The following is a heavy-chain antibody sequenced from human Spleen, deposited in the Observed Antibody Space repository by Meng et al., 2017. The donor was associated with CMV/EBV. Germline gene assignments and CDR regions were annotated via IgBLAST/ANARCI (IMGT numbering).Heavy chain of an antibody. V-gene: IGHV4-61*01. D-gene: IGHD1-26*01. CDR3: ARGYSGSRRFDY. J-gene: IGHJ4*02. CDR2: IYYSGST. Sequence: GSLRLSCTVSGGSVSSGSYYWSWIRQPPGKGLEWIGFIYYSGSTNYNPSLKSRVTISVDTSKNQFSLKLSSVTAADTAVYYCARGYSGSRRFDYWGQGTLVTVSS. CDR1: GGSVSSGSYY.